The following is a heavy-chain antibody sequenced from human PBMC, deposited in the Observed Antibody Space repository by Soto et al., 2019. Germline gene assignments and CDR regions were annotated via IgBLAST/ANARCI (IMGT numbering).Heavy chain of an antibody. CDR2: VYSSGGT. CDR1: GGSMTSYY. CDR3: ARGQRFSDWFDP. D-gene: IGHD3-3*01. J-gene: IGHJ5*02. Sequence: SETLSLTCTVSGGSMTSYYWTWIRQPAGKGLEWIGRVYSSGGTHYNPSLKSRVTISLDTSKNQFPLRLLSVTDADTAVYFCARGQRFSDWFDPWGQGTLVTVSS. V-gene: IGHV4-4*07.